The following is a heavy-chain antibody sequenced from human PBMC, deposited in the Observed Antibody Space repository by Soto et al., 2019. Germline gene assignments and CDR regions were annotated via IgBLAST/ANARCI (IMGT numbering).Heavy chain of an antibody. CDR2: INSDGSTT. V-gene: IGHV3-74*01. D-gene: IGHD6-19*01. Sequence: EVQLVESGGGLVQPGGSLRLSCAASGFTFRDHWMHGVRQAPGKGLVWVSRINSDGSTTTYADSVKGRFTISRDNAKSTLYLQLNSLRAEDTALYYCARGYSSGPDYWGQGTLVTVSS. J-gene: IGHJ4*02. CDR1: GFTFRDHW. CDR3: ARGYSSGPDY.